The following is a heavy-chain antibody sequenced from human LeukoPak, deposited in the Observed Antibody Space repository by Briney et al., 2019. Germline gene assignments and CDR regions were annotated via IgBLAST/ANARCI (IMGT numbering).Heavy chain of an antibody. J-gene: IGHJ4*02. CDR1: GGSFSSFA. CDR3: ARGGDSGWYSFDY. V-gene: IGHV1-69*13. D-gene: IGHD6-19*01. Sequence: SVKVSCKASGGSFSSFAVNWLRQAPGEGLEWLGAFIPMFATTNYAQEFQGRVTLTADESTSTAYMELSSLRSEDTAVYYCARGGDSGWYSFDYWGQGTLVTVSS. CDR2: FIPMFATT.